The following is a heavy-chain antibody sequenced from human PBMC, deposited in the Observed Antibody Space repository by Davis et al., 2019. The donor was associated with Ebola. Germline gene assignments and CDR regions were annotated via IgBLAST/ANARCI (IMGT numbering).Heavy chain of an antibody. CDR2: MKPNSGGT. V-gene: IGHV1-2*07. J-gene: IGHJ5*02. Sequence: ASVKVSCKASGGTFSSYAISWLRQAPGQGLEWMGWMKPNSGGTKYIDKFQGRLSMTRDTSISTAYMELSSLTSDDTAVYYCALTTDGPQSWFDPWGQGAQVTVSS. CDR3: ALTTDGPQSWFDP. D-gene: IGHD1/OR15-1a*01. CDR1: GGTFSSYA.